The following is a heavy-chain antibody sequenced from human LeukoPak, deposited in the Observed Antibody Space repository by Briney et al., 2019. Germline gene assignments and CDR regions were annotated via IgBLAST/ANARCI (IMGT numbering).Heavy chain of an antibody. CDR3: ARHSSRDAFDI. V-gene: IGHV4-39*01. CDR2: IYYTGIT. CDR1: GGSISTTSYY. D-gene: IGHD6-13*01. Sequence: PSETLSLTCTVSGGSISTTSYYWGWIRQPPGKGLEWIGSIYYTGITFYNASLKSRVTISVDTSKNQFSLDLSSVTAADTALYYCARHSSRDAFDIWGQRTMVTVSS. J-gene: IGHJ3*02.